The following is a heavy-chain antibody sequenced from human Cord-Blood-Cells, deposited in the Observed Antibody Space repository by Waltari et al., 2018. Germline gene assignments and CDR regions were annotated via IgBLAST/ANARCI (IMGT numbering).Heavy chain of an antibody. V-gene: IGHV4-39*01. D-gene: IGHD1-26*01. Sequence: QLQLQESGPGLVKPSETLSLTCTVSGGSISSSSYYWGWIRRPPGKGLEWIGSIYYSGSTYYNPSLKSRVTISVDTSKNQFSLKLSSVTAADTAVYYCARPGIVGATRGAFDIWGQGTMVTVSS. CDR1: GGSISSSSYY. J-gene: IGHJ3*02. CDR3: ARPGIVGATRGAFDI. CDR2: IYYSGST.